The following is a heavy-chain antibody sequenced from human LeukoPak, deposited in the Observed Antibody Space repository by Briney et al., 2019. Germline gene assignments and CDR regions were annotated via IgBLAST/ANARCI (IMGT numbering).Heavy chain of an antibody. CDR3: ARRAGAYSHPYDY. CDR2: IYSDNT. V-gene: IGHV3-53*01. Sequence: PGGSLRLSCTVSGFTVSTNSMSWVRQAPGKGLEWVSFIYSDNTHNSDSVKGRFTISRANSKNTLYLQMSSLRAEDTAVYYCARRAGAYSHPYDYWGQGTLVTVSS. J-gene: IGHJ4*02. D-gene: IGHD4/OR15-4a*01. CDR1: GFTVSTNS.